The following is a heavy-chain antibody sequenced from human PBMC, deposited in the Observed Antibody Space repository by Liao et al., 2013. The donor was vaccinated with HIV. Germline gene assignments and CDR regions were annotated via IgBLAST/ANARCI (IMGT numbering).Heavy chain of an antibody. CDR3: AREAGDY. CDR2: IHTSGNT. D-gene: IGHD6-19*01. CDR1: GGSISSHY. Sequence: QVQLQESGSGLVKPSETLSLTCTVSGGSISSHYWNWIRQAAGKGLEWIGRIHTSGNTNYNPSLKSRVTMSLDTSKNQFALKLSSVTAADTAVYYCAREAGDYWGQGTLVTVSS. V-gene: IGHV4-4*07. J-gene: IGHJ4*02.